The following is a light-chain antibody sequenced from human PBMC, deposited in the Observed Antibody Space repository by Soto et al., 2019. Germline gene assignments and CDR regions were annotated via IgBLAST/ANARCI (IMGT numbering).Light chain of an antibody. Sequence: EIVMTQSPATLSVSPGERATLSCRATQSVSSNLAWYQQKPGQAPRLLIYGASTRATGIPARVSGSGSGTEFTLTISSLQSEDFAVYYCQQYNNWPPISFGGGTKVEIK. CDR1: QSVSSN. CDR2: GAS. J-gene: IGKJ4*01. CDR3: QQYNNWPPIS. V-gene: IGKV3-15*01.